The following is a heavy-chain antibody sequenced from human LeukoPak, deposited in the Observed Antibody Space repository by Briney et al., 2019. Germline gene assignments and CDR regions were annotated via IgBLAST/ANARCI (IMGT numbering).Heavy chain of an antibody. J-gene: IGHJ4*02. CDR1: GGSFSGYY. CDR3: AGGITMVRVRETMARRPYYFDY. CDR2: INHSGST. D-gene: IGHD3-10*01. V-gene: IGHV4-34*01. Sequence: SETLSLTRAVYGGSFSGYYWSWIRQPPGKGLEWIGEINHSGSTNYNPSLKSRVTISVDTSKNQFSLKLSSVTAADTAVYYCAGGITMVRVRETMARRPYYFDYWGQGTLVAVSS.